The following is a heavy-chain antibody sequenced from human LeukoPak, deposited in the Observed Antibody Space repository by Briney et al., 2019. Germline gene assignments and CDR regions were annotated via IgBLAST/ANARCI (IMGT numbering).Heavy chain of an antibody. V-gene: IGHV3-21*01. CDR2: ISSSSSYI. CDR3: AREGPVVPTDY. J-gene: IGHJ4*02. D-gene: IGHD3-10*01. CDR1: GFTFSSYS. Sequence: GGSLRLSCAAPGFTFSSYSMNWVRQAPGKGLEWVSSISSSSSYIYYADSVKGRFTISGDNAKNSLYLQMNSLRAEDTAVYYCAREGPVVPTDYWGQGTLVTVSS.